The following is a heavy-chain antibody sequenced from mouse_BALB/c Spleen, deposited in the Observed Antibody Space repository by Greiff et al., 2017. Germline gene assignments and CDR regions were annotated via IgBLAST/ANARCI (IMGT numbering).Heavy chain of an antibody. CDR2: IDPANGNT. D-gene: IGHD1-1*01. J-gene: IGHJ4*01. Sequence: EVKLVESGAELVKPGASVKLSCTASGFNIKDTYMPWVKQRPEQGLEWIGRIDPANGNTKYDPKFQGKATITADTSSNTAYLQLSSLTSEDTAVDYCARGELRSAMDYWGQGTSVTVSS. CDR3: ARGELRSAMDY. CDR1: GFNIKDTY. V-gene: IGHV14-3*02.